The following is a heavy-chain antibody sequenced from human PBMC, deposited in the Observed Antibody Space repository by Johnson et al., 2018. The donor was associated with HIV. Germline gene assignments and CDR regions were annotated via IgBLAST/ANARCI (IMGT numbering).Heavy chain of an antibody. CDR2: ISPDESKT. CDR1: GFSFSNYL. Sequence: VQLVESGGGLVKPGGSLRLSCAASGFSFSNYLMHWVRQAPGKGPVWVSRISPDESKTDYADSVKGRFTISRDNAKNTLHLQINSLRAEDTALYYCASGWGSDASDVWGQGTMVIVS. D-gene: IGHD3-16*01. CDR3: ASGWGSDASDV. J-gene: IGHJ3*01. V-gene: IGHV3-74*02.